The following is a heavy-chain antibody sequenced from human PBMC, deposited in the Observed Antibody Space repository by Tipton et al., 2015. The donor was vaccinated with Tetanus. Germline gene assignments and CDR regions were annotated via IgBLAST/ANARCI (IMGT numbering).Heavy chain of an antibody. Sequence: QLVQSGPEVKKPGESLNISCKASGYNFATFWIGWVRQMPGKGLEWMGIIYPGDSDATYSPSFQGQVTISLDKSISTAYLQWSSLKASDTAIYFCARLPKHYSASGSTWGQGTQVTVSS. J-gene: IGHJ5*02. CDR2: IYPGDSDA. CDR3: ARLPKHYSASGST. V-gene: IGHV5-51*01. CDR1: GYNFATFW. D-gene: IGHD3-10*01.